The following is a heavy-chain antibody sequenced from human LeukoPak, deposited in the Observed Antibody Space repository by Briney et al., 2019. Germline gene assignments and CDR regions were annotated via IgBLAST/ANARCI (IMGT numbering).Heavy chain of an antibody. CDR3: ARDRTGATSLFDF. Sequence: PGGSLRLSCAASGFTFGSYAMNWVRQSPGKGLEWLSYIGSSGTTIYYVDSVKGRFTISRDNAKNSLYLQMNSLRAEDTAVYYCARDRTGATSLFDFWGQGTLVTVSS. CDR2: IGSSGTTI. CDR1: GFTFGSYA. V-gene: IGHV3-48*03. J-gene: IGHJ4*02. D-gene: IGHD1-7*01.